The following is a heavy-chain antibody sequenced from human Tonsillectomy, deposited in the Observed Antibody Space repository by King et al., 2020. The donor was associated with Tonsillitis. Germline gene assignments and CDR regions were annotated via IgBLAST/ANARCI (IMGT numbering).Heavy chain of an antibody. D-gene: IGHD1-26*01. CDR3: AKEIVGATTWYYGMDV. CDR2: ISGSGGST. J-gene: IGHJ6*02. Sequence: VQLVESGGGLVQPGGSLRLSCAASGFTLSSYAMSWVRQAPGKGLEWVSAISGSGGSTSYADSVKGRFTISRDNSKNTLYLQMNSLRAEDTAVYYCAKEIVGATTWYYGMDVWGQGTTVTVSS. CDR1: GFTLSSYA. V-gene: IGHV3-23*04.